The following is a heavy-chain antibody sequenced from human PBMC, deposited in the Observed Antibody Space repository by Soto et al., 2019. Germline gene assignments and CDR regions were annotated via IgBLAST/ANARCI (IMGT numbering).Heavy chain of an antibody. CDR3: AREGECSGGSCSVGRKYFQH. CDR1: GGTFSSYA. Sequence: QVQLVQSGAEVKKPGSSVKVSCKASGGTFSSYAISWVRQAPGQGLEWMGGIIPIFGTANYAQKFQGRVTITTDESRSTAYREMSSLRAEDTAVYYCAREGECSGGSCSVGRKYFQHWGQGTLVTVSS. V-gene: IGHV1-69*01. J-gene: IGHJ1*01. D-gene: IGHD2-15*01. CDR2: IIPIFGTA.